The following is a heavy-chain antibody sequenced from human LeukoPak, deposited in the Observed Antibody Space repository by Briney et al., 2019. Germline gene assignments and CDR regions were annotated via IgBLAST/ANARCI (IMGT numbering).Heavy chain of an antibody. V-gene: IGHV4-4*07. Sequence: SETLSLTCNASGGSISGYYWSWIRQPAGKGLQWIGRIYSSGSTNYNPSLKSRVTMSVDTSKNQFSLRLSSVTAADTAVYYCARDLGFWSGPDYWGQGTLVTVSS. J-gene: IGHJ4*02. D-gene: IGHD3-3*01. CDR2: IYSSGST. CDR1: GGSISGYY. CDR3: ARDLGFWSGPDY.